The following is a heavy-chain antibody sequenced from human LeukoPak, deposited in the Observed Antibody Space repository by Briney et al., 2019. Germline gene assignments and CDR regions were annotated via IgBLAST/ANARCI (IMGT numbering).Heavy chain of an antibody. V-gene: IGHV4-4*07. D-gene: IGHD6-19*01. CDR2: IHTSGST. J-gene: IGHJ4*02. CDR1: GGSISTYY. CDR3: ARAPEFSSGWLLDC. Sequence: SGTLSLTCTVSGGSISTYYWTWIRQSAGKGLEWIGRIHTSGSTNYNPSLKSRVTMSVDTSRNQFSLEVNSVTAADTGVYYCARAPEFSSGWLLDCWGQGSLVTVSS.